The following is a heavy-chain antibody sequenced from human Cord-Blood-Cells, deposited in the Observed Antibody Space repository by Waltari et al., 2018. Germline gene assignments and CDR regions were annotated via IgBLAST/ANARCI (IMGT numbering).Heavy chain of an antibody. CDR1: GHTFTGDY. J-gene: IGHJ3*02. CDR3: ARGEGTMIVDAFDI. V-gene: IGHV1-2*04. D-gene: IGHD3-22*01. Sequence: QVQLVQSGAEVKKTGASVKVSCKASGHTFTGDYMHWVGQASGQGLEWMGWINPNSGGTNYAQKFQGWVTMTRDTSISTAYMELSRLRSDDTAVYYCARGEGTMIVDAFDIWGQGTMVTVSS. CDR2: INPNSGGT.